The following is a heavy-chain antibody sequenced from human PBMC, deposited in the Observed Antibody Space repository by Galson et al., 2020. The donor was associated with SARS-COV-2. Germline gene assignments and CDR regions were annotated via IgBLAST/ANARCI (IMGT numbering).Heavy chain of an antibody. CDR3: ARGRYPRADGILLLMYRIASSGVFDS. Sequence: PSETLSLTCAVYGGTFSGYYWNWIRQSPGKGLEWIGEINDGGRTNYNPSLESRVGISVDTSKKQFSLKLSSVTAADTAVYHCARGRYPRADGILLLMYRIASSGVFDSWSQGTRVTVSS. CDR2: INDGGRT. CDR1: GGTFSGYY. D-gene: IGHD2-8*02. V-gene: IGHV4-34*01. J-gene: IGHJ4*02.